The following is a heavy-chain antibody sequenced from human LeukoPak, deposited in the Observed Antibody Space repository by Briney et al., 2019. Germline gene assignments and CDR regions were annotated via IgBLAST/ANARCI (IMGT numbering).Heavy chain of an antibody. Sequence: QPGGSLRLSCAASGFTFSSYGMNWVRQAPGKGLEWVSYISSSGSTIYYADSVKGRFTISRDNAKNSLYLQMNSLRAEDTAVYYCAILDIVVVPAAIPVNWFDPWGQGTLVTVSS. CDR1: GFTFSSYG. D-gene: IGHD2-2*02. CDR3: AILDIVVVPAAIPVNWFDP. V-gene: IGHV3-48*03. J-gene: IGHJ5*02. CDR2: ISSSGSTI.